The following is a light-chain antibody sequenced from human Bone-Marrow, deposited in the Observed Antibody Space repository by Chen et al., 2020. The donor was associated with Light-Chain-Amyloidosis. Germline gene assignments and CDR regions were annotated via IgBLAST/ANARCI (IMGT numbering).Light chain of an antibody. CDR1: DLPTIYT. CDR3: CSFAGINTYWV. J-gene: IGLJ3*02. Sequence: LTQPPPVSVSPGHTARITCSGDDLPTIYTYWYQQHPGKAPNLLIYDVNDRPSGVPDRFSVSKSGNTASLTISGLQAEDEADYYCCSFAGINTYWVFGGGTKLTVL. CDR2: DVN. V-gene: IGLV2-11*01.